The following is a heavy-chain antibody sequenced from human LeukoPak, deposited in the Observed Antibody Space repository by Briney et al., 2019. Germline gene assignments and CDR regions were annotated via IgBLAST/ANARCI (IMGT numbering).Heavy chain of an antibody. CDR3: ARLVADYGDYVGHFDY. Sequence: SETLSLTCTVSGGSISSYYWSWIRQPPGKGLEWIGYIYYSGSTNYNPSLKSRVTISVDTSKNQFSLKLSSVTAADTAVHYCARLVADYGDYVGHFDYWGQGTLVTVSS. D-gene: IGHD4-17*01. J-gene: IGHJ4*02. CDR1: GGSISSYY. V-gene: IGHV4-59*08. CDR2: IYYSGST.